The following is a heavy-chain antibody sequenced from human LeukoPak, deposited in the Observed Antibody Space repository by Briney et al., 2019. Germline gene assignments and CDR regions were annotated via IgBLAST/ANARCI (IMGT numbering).Heavy chain of an antibody. Sequence: ASVKVSCKASGYTFSSYDINWVRQATGQGLEWMGWMNPNSGNTAYSQKFQGRVTMTRNTSISTAFMELSSLRSEDTAVYYCAGSRAPSGTDCTNWGQGTLVTVSS. CDR3: AGSRAPSGTDCTN. D-gene: IGHD6-13*01. V-gene: IGHV1-8*01. CDR2: MNPNSGNT. J-gene: IGHJ4*02. CDR1: GYTFSSYD.